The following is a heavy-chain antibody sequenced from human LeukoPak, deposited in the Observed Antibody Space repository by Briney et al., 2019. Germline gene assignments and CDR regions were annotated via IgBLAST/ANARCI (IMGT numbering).Heavy chain of an antibody. V-gene: IGHV3-30-3*01. CDR2: ISYDGSNK. J-gene: IGHJ6*02. CDR1: GFTFSSYA. Sequence: GGSLRLSCAASGFTFSSYAMHWVRQAPGKGLEWVAVISYDGSNKYYADSVKGRFTISRDNSKNTPYLQMNSLRAEDTAVYYCARSRYSNDYYYYGMDVWGQGTTVTVSS. D-gene: IGHD6-13*01. CDR3: ARSRYSNDYYYYGMDV.